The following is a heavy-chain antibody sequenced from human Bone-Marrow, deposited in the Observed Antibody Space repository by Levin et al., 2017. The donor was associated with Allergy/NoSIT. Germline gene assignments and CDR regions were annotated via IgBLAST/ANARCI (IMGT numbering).Heavy chain of an antibody. CDR2: ISYDGSNK. D-gene: IGHD2-21*02. J-gene: IGHJ4*02. CDR1: GFTFSSYG. Sequence: GESLKISCAASGFTFSSYGMHWVRQAPGKGLEWVAVISYDGSNKYYADSVKGRFTISRDNSKNTLYLQMNSLRAEDTAVYYCAKRAYCGGDCYPAFDYWGQGTLVTVSS. CDR3: AKRAYCGGDCYPAFDY. V-gene: IGHV3-30*18.